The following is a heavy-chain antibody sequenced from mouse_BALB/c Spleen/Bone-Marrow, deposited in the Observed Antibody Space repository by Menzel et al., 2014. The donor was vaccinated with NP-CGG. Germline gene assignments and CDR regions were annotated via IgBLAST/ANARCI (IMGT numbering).Heavy chain of an antibody. Sequence: QVHVKQSGAELVRPGSSVKISCKASGYAFSSYWMNWVKQRPGQGLEWIGQIYPGDGDTNYSGKFKGKATLTADESSSTAYMQLSSLTSEDSAVYFCASGNYDFDYWGQGTTLTVSS. D-gene: IGHD2-1*01. CDR2: IYPGDGDT. CDR1: GYAFSSYW. V-gene: IGHV1-80*01. CDR3: ASGNYDFDY. J-gene: IGHJ2*01.